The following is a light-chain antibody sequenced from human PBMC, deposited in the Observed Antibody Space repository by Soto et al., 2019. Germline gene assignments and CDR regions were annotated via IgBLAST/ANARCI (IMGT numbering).Light chain of an antibody. Sequence: AIRMTQSPSSFSASTGDRVTITCRATQDITNYLAWYQQKPGKAPKLLIYRASVLESGVPSRFIGGGSGTNFSLIISYLQSEDFATYYCQQYNSIPQTFGQGTKLEIK. CDR1: QDITNY. V-gene: IGKV1-8*01. CDR3: QQYNSIPQT. J-gene: IGKJ2*01. CDR2: RAS.